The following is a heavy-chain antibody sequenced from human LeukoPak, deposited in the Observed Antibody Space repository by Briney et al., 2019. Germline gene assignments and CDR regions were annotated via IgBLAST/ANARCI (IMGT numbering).Heavy chain of an antibody. CDR2: IKQDGSEK. J-gene: IGHJ4*02. Sequence: PGGSLRLSCAASGFTFSSYWMSWVRQAPGKGLEWVANIKQDGSEKYYVDSVKGRFTISRDNAKNSLYLPMNSLRAEDTAVYYCARDRWGIAARPDYWGQGTLVTVSS. CDR1: GFTFSSYW. V-gene: IGHV3-7*01. D-gene: IGHD6-6*01. CDR3: ARDRWGIAARPDY.